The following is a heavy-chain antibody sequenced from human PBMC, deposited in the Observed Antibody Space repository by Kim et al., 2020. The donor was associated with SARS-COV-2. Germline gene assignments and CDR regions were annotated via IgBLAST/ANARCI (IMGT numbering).Heavy chain of an antibody. Sequence: SDGGSPAYADPVNGRFTMSRDSAKRSVSLQMNSLTPEDTAVYYCVREPSNWGQGTLVTVSS. CDR2: SDGGSP. J-gene: IGHJ4*02. CDR3: VREPSN. V-gene: IGHV3-11*01.